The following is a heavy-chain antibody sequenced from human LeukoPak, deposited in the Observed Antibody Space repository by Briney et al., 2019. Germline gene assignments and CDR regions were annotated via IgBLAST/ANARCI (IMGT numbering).Heavy chain of an antibody. CDR1: GGSVSSCY. V-gene: IGHV4-34*01. Sequence: SETLSLTCTVSGGSVSSCYWSWIRQPPGKGLEWIGEINHSGSTNYNPSLKSRVTISVDTSKNQFSLKLSSVTAADTAVYYCARLPTYYYDSSGYSANDYWGQGTLVTVSS. CDR2: INHSGST. CDR3: ARLPTYYYDSSGYSANDY. J-gene: IGHJ4*02. D-gene: IGHD3-22*01.